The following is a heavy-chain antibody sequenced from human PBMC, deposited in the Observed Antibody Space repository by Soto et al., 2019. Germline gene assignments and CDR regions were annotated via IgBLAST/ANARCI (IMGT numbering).Heavy chain of an antibody. CDR3: ARGQIVVVPAARAGVGYYYMDV. J-gene: IGHJ6*03. CDR2: INHSGST. Sequence: QVQLQQWGAGLLKPSETLSLTCAVYGGSFSGYYWSWIRQPPGKGLEWIGEINHSGSTNYNPSLKRRVTISVDTSKNQFSLKLSSVTAADTAVYYCARGQIVVVPAARAGVGYYYMDVWGKGTTVTVSS. CDR1: GGSFSGYY. V-gene: IGHV4-34*01. D-gene: IGHD2-2*01.